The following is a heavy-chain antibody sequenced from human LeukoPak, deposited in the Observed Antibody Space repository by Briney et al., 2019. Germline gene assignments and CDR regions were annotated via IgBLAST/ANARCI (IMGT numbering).Heavy chain of an antibody. CDR2: INHSGST. CDR1: GGSFSGYY. J-gene: IGHJ5*02. CDR3: VRYSSSWYKNWFDP. V-gene: IGHV4-34*01. D-gene: IGHD6-13*01. Sequence: SETLSLTCAVYGGSFSGYYWSWIRQPPGKGLEWIGEINHSGSTNYNPSLKSRVTISVDTSKNQFSLKLSSVTAADTAVYYCVRYSSSWYKNWFDPWGQGTLVTVSS.